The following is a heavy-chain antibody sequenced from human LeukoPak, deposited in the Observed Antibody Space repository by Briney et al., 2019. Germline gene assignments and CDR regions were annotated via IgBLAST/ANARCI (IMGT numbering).Heavy chain of an antibody. Sequence: SSETLSLTCAVYGGSFSGYYWSWIRQPPGKGLEWIGEINHSGSTNYNPSLKSRVTISVDTSKNQFSLKLSSVTAADTAVYYCARRGDSYTSFDYWGQGTLVTVSS. CDR3: ARRGDSYTSFDY. CDR1: GGSFSGYY. CDR2: INHSGST. J-gene: IGHJ4*02. V-gene: IGHV4-34*01.